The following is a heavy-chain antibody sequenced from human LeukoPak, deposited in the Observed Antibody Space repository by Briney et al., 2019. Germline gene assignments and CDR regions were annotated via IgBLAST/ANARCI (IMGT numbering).Heavy chain of an antibody. CDR2: IYHSGST. J-gene: IGHJ3*02. Sequence: SQTLSLTCTVSGGSISSGGYYWSWIRQPPGKGLEWIGYIYHSGSTYYNPSLKSRVTISVDRSKNQFSLKLSPVTAADTAVYYCARNLALDAFDIWGQGTMVTVSS. CDR1: GGSISSGGYY. CDR3: ARNLALDAFDI. V-gene: IGHV4-30-2*01.